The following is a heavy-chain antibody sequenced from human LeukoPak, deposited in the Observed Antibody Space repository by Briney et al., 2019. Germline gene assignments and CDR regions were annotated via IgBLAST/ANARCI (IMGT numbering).Heavy chain of an antibody. CDR3: ARDNSLRDTAWWFDP. V-gene: IGHV1-46*01. J-gene: IGHJ5*02. Sequence: ASVKVSCKASGYTFTSYYMHWVRQAPGQGLEWMGIINPSGDNTWYAQKFQGRVTMTRDMATSTDYLEVSSLRSEDTAVYYCARDNSLRDTAWWFDPWGQGTLVTVSS. CDR2: INPSGDNT. CDR1: GYTFTSYY. D-gene: IGHD5-24*01.